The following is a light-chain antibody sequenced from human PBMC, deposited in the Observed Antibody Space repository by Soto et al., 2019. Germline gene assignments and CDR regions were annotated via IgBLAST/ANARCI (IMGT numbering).Light chain of an antibody. CDR3: QQYYFYPQT. J-gene: IGKJ1*01. CDR1: QNIDNL. Sequence: DVQMTQSPSTLSASVGDRVTITCRASQNIDNLLAWYQQTPGKAPKLLIYKASSLASGVPSRFSGGGSVTEFTLTISSLQPEDVANYYCQQYYFYPQTFGQGTKVEIK. CDR2: KAS. V-gene: IGKV1-5*03.